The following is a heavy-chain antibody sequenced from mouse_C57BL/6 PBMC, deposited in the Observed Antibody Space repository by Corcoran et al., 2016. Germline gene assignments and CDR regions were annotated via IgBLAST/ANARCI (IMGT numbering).Heavy chain of an antibody. CDR3: AFYYSNYPAWFAY. D-gene: IGHD2-5*01. V-gene: IGHV8-12*01. Sequence: QVTLKESGPGILQSSQTLSLTCSFSGFSLSTSGMGVSWIRQPSGKGLEWLAHIYWDDDKRYNPSLKSRLTISKDTSRNQLFLKITSVDTADTATYYCAFYYSNYPAWFAYWGQGTLVTVSA. CDR2: IYWDDDK. CDR1: GFSLSTSGMG. J-gene: IGHJ3*01.